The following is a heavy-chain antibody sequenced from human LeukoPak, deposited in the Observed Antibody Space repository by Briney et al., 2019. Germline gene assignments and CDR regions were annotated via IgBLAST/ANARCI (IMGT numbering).Heavy chain of an antibody. CDR2: IRYDGSNK. D-gene: IGHD7-27*01. V-gene: IGHV3-30*02. CDR1: GFTFSSYG. Sequence: GGSLRLSCAASGFTFSSYGMHWFRQAPGKGLEWVAFIRYDGSNKYYADSVKGRFTISRDNSKNTLYLQMNSLRAEDTAVYYCAIVTGDPFDYWGQGTLVTVSS. CDR3: AIVTGDPFDY. J-gene: IGHJ4*02.